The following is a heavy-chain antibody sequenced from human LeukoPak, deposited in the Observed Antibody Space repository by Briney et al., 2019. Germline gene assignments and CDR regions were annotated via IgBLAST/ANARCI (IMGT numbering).Heavy chain of an antibody. CDR1: GFTFSNYA. CDR2: IGGDGGST. V-gene: IGHV3-23*01. J-gene: IGHJ4*02. D-gene: IGHD1-26*01. CDR3: AKRVGGTPDY. Sequence: PPGGSLRLSCAASGFTFSNYAMTWVRQAPGKGLEWVSAIGGDGGSTDYADSVKGRFTISRDNSKNTLYLQMNSLGAEDTALYYCAKRVGGTPDYWGLGTLVTVSS.